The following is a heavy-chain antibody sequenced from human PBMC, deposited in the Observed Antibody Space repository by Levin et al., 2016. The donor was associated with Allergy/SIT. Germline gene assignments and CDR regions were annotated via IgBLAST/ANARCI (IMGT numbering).Heavy chain of an antibody. V-gene: IGHV3-48*02. Sequence: VRQAPGKGLEWVSYISSSSSTIYYADSVKGRFTISRDNAKNSLYLQMNSLRDEDTAVYYCARDSWDYYYDSSGYQEKFDYWGQGTLVTVSS. CDR2: ISSSSSTI. J-gene: IGHJ4*02. CDR3: ARDSWDYYYDSSGYQEKFDY. D-gene: IGHD3-22*01.